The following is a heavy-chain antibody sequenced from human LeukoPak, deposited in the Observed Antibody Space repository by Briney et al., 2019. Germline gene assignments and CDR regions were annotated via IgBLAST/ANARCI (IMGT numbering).Heavy chain of an antibody. V-gene: IGHV4-59*08. CDR3: ARRVVNFDY. D-gene: IGHD2-21*01. Sequence: SETLSLTCTVSGGSISSYYWSWIRQPPGKGPEWIGYIYYSGSTNYNPSLKSRVTISVDTSKNQFSLKLSSVTAADTAVYYCARRVVNFDYWGQGTLVTVSS. J-gene: IGHJ4*02. CDR1: GGSISSYY. CDR2: IYYSGST.